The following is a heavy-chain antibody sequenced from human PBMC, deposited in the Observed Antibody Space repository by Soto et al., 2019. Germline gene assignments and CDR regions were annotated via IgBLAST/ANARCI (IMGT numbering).Heavy chain of an antibody. CDR3: AIADGGSDYSPNY. D-gene: IGHD1-26*01. J-gene: IGHJ4*02. Sequence: QVQLVQSGAEVKKPGSSVKVSCKASGGTFSSYTISWVRQAPGQGLEWMGRIIPILGIANYAQKFQGRVTITADKSTSTAYMELSSLRSEDTAVYYCAIADGGSDYSPNYWGQGTLVTVSS. CDR2: IIPILGIA. CDR1: GGTFSSYT. V-gene: IGHV1-69*02.